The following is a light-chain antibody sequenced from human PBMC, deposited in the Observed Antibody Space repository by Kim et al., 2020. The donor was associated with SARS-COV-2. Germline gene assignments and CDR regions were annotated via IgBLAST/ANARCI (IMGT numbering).Light chain of an antibody. CDR1: SGHSSYI. V-gene: IGLV4-60*03. CDR3: ETWDSNTPV. J-gene: IGLJ2*01. Sequence: QLVLTQSSSASASLGSSVKLTCTLSSGHSSYIIAWHQQQPGKAPRYLMKLEGSGSYNKASGVPDRFSGSSSGADRYLTISNLQSEDEGDYYCETWDSNTPVFGGGTQLTVL. CDR2: LEGSGSY.